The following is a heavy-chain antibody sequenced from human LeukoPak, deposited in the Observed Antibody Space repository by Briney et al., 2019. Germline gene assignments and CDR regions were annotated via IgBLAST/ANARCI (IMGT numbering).Heavy chain of an antibody. CDR1: TFSFSNYA. CDR2: ITASGGGP. CDR3: VKDGRTSAPC. D-gene: IGHD2-15*01. Sequence: GGSLSLSWAPATFSFSNYAMSCVRHAPGGGLEWVSGITASGGGPSSADSVKGRFTISRHNSKNMVYLQMNSLRDDDTAVYYCVKDGRTSAPCWGQGTLVTVSS. V-gene: IGHV3-23*01. J-gene: IGHJ4*02.